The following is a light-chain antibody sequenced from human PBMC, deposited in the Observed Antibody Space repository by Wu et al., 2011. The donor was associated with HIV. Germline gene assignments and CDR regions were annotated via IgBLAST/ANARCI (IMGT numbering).Light chain of an antibody. CDR2: KSS. J-gene: IGKJ4*01. CDR3: QQYHTYPLT. Sequence: DIQMTQSPSTLSASVGDRVTITCRASQSISSWLAWYQQKPGKAPKLLIYKSSTLESAVPSRFSGSGSGTEFTLTINSLQPDDFATYYCQQYHTYPLTFGGGTKVRSN. V-gene: IGKV1-5*03. CDR1: QSISSW.